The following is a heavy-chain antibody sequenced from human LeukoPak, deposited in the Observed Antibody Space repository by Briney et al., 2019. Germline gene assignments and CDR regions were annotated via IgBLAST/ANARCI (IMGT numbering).Heavy chain of an antibody. CDR3: AKDYVGGWSKRGIDV. Sequence: PGGTPRLSCVGSGFSFSSHGMSWVRQAPGKGLEWVSAISGTGGSTFYADSVKGRFTVSRDNSKNTLYLQMNTLRAEDTAVYYCAKDYVGGWSKRGIDVWGKGTTVTVSS. CDR1: GFSFSSHG. V-gene: IGHV3-23*01. J-gene: IGHJ6*03. D-gene: IGHD3-10*02. CDR2: ISGTGGST.